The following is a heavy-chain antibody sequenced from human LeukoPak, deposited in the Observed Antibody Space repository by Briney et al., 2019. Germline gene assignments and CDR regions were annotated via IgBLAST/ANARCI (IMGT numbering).Heavy chain of an antibody. J-gene: IGHJ3*02. V-gene: IGHV4-39*01. Sequence: SETLSLTCAVSGDSISNHIYYWDWIRQTPGKGLEWIGAVYYTGNAYYNPSLKSRITISVDTSDNRFSLHLSSVNAADTAIYYCARLRALSGHRGAFDIWGQGTLVTVSS. CDR3: ARLRALSGHRGAFDI. CDR2: VYYTGNA. CDR1: GDSISNHIYY. D-gene: IGHD5/OR15-5a*01.